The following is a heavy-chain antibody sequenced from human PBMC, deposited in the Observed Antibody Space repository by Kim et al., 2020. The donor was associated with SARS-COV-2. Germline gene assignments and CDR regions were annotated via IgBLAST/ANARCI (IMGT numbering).Heavy chain of an antibody. D-gene: IGHD3-22*01. CDR3: ARESVFGFGKYYFDSSGSFDC. Sequence: ASVKVSCKASGYTFTTYGLNWVRQAPGQGLEWMGWINTNTGNPTYAQGFTGRFVLSLDTSVSTANLQISSLKAEDTAVYYCARESVFGFGKYYFDSSGSFDCWGQGSLVTVSS. J-gene: IGHJ4*02. CDR1: GYTFTTYG. CDR2: INTNTGNP. V-gene: IGHV7-4-1*02.